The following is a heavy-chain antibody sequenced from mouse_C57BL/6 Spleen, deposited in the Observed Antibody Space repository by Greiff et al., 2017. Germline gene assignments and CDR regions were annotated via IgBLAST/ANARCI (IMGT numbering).Heavy chain of an antibody. CDR1: GYTFTDYY. J-gene: IGHJ1*03. CDR2: INPNNGGT. V-gene: IGHV1-26*01. CDR3: ASNSLYWYFDV. Sequence: EVQLQQSGPELVKPGASVKISCKASGYTFTDYYMNWVKQSHGKSLEWIGDINPNNGGTSYNQKFKGKATLTVDKSSSTAYMELRSLTSEDSAVYYCASNSLYWYFDVWGTGTTVTVSS.